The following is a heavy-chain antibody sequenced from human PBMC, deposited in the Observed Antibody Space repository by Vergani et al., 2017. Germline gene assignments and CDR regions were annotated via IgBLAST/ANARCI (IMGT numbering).Heavy chain of an antibody. J-gene: IGHJ4*02. V-gene: IGHV4-31*03. D-gene: IGHD2-2*01. CDR2: IYYSGST. Sequence: QVQLQESGPGLVKPSKTLSVTCTVSGGSISSGGYYWSWIRQHPGKGLEWIGYIYYSGSTYYNPSLKSRVTISVDTSKNQFSLKLSSVTAADTAVYYCARGSTSGESDYWGQGTLVTVSS. CDR1: GGSISSGGYY. CDR3: ARGSTSGESDY.